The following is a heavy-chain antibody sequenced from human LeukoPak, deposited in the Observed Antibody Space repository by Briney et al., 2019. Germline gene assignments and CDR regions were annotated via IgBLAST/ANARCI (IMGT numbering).Heavy chain of an antibody. Sequence: GGSLRLSCAASGFTFSSDWMHWVRQAPGKGLVWVSRINGDGSNTNYADSVKGRFTISRDNAKNTLYLQMNSLRAEDTAVYYWARVVNWKFDPWGQGTLVTVSS. D-gene: IGHD1-1*01. CDR2: INGDGSNT. V-gene: IGHV3-74*01. CDR1: GFTFSSDW. J-gene: IGHJ5*02. CDR3: ARVVNWKFDP.